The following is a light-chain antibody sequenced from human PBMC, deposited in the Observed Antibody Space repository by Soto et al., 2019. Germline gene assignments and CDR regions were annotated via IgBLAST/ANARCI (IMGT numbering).Light chain of an antibody. J-gene: IGKJ4*01. CDR2: RAS. Sequence: EIVLTQSPVTLSVSPGERATLSCRASQSVSRDYLACYQQKRGQAPRLLIYRASYRDTGIPDRFSGSGSGTEFTLTISRLEPEDFALYYCQQYSDSPPVTFGGGTKVEIK. CDR3: QQYSDSPPVT. CDR1: QSVSRDY. V-gene: IGKV3-20*01.